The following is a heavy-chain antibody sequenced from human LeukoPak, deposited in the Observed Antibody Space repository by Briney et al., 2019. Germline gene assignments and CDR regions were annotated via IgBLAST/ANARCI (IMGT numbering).Heavy chain of an antibody. D-gene: IGHD5-12*01. CDR1: GFTFDDYA. Sequence: GESLRLSCAASGFTFDDYAIHWVRHAPGKGLQWVSLISWDGGSTYYADSVKGRFTISRDNNKNSLYLQMNSLRAEDTALYYCARGGYSGYDRKDFDYWGQGTLVTVSS. CDR3: ARGGYSGYDRKDFDY. CDR2: ISWDGGST. V-gene: IGHV3-43D*03. J-gene: IGHJ4*02.